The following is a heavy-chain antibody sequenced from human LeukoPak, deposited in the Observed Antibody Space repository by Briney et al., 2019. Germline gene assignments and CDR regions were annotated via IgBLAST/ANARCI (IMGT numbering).Heavy chain of an antibody. CDR1: GFTFSRYW. Sequence: GGSLRLSCAASGFTFSRYWMHWVRQAPGKGLVWVSRINSDGSSTSYADSVKGRFTISRDNAKNTLYLQMNSLRAEDTAVYYCARVGNWADAFDIWGQGTMVTVSS. CDR3: ARVGNWADAFDI. D-gene: IGHD7-27*01. J-gene: IGHJ3*02. V-gene: IGHV3-74*01. CDR2: INSDGSST.